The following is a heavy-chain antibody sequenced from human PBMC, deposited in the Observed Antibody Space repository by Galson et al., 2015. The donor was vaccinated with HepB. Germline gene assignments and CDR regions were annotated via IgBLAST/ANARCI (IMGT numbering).Heavy chain of an antibody. D-gene: IGHD3-22*01. Sequence: SVKVSCKASGYTFTSYGISWVRQAPGQGLEWMGWISAYNGNTNYAQKLQGRVTMTTDTSTSTAYMELRSLRSDDTAVYYCASGNYYDSSGYYAPFDYWGQGTLVTVSS. J-gene: IGHJ4*02. CDR1: GYTFTSYG. CDR2: ISAYNGNT. V-gene: IGHV1-18*01. CDR3: ASGNYYDSSGYYAPFDY.